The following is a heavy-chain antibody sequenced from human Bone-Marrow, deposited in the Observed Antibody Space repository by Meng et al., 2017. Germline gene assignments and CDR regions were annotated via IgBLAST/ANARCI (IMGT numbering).Heavy chain of an antibody. V-gene: IGHV1-69*02. Sequence: SVKVSCKASGGTFSSYTISWVRQAPGQRLEWMGRIIPILGIANYAQKFQGRVTITADKSTSTAYMELSSLRSEDTAVYYCASQYSSSWYTIDYWGQGTLVTVSS. J-gene: IGHJ4*02. CDR1: GGTFSSYT. D-gene: IGHD6-13*01. CDR3: ASQYSSSWYTIDY. CDR2: IIPILGIA.